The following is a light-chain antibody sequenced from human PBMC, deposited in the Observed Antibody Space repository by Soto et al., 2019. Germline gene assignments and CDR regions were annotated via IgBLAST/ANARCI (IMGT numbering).Light chain of an antibody. CDR2: DAS. CDR1: ESIRTW. Sequence: DIQMTQSPSTLSASIGDRVTITCRASESIRTWLAWYQHKPGKAPKFLIYDASSLESGVPSRFSGSGSGTEFTLTISNLQPDDFATYFCKQYNNYPRTVGKGTKVDIK. V-gene: IGKV1-5*01. CDR3: KQYNNYPRT. J-gene: IGKJ1*01.